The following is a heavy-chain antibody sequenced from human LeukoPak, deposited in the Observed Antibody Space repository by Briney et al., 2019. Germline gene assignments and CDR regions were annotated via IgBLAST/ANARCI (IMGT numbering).Heavy chain of an antibody. Sequence: GGSLRLSCAASGFTFSSYAMHWVRQAPGKGLEWVSVIYSGGSTYYADSVKGGFTISRDNSKNTMYLQMNSLKTEDTAVYYCQVVVIKEDAFDIWGQGTMVTVSS. CDR2: IYSGGST. D-gene: IGHD3-22*01. V-gene: IGHV3-53*01. CDR1: GFTFSSYA. J-gene: IGHJ3*02. CDR3: QVVVIKEDAFDI.